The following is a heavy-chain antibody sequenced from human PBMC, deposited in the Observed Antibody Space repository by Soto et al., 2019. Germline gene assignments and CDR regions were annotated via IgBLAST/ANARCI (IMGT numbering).Heavy chain of an antibody. CDR3: ARYSGSYWHYLDF. J-gene: IGHJ4*02. Sequence: ESLKISCKGSGYSFTSYWIGWVRQMPGKGLEWMGIIYPGDSDTRYSPSFQGQVTISADKSISTAYLQWSSLKASDTAIYYCARYSGSYWHYLDFWGQGTLVTVSS. V-gene: IGHV5-51*01. CDR2: IYPGDSDT. CDR1: GYSFTSYW. D-gene: IGHD1-26*01.